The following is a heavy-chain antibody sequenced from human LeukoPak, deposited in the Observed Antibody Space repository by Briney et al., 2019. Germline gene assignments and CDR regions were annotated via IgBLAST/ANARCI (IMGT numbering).Heavy chain of an antibody. V-gene: IGHV1-69*05. D-gene: IGHD3-16*02. CDR3: ARTGAYYRYYYMDV. CDR1: GGTFSSYA. J-gene: IGHJ6*03. Sequence: SVKVSCKASGGTFSSYAISWVRQAPGQRLEWMGGIIPIFGTANYAQKFQGRVTITTDESTSTAYMELSSLRSEDTAVYYCARTGAYYRYYYMDVWGKGTTVTVSS. CDR2: IIPIFGTA.